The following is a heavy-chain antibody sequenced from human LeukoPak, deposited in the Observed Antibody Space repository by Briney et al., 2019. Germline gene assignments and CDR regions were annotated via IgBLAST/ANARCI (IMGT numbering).Heavy chain of an antibody. D-gene: IGHD3-3*01. CDR3: GKPSAITIFGVGTNWFDR. J-gene: IGHJ5*02. CDR1: GFTFSSYG. Sequence: SGGSLRLSCAASGFTFSSYGMRWFGQPPGKGLEGRQFIRYDGSNKYYGDSVRRRFTISRDNSKNTVYLQMNGLTPEDTAVYYCGKPSAITIFGVGTNWFDRWGQGTLVTVSS. V-gene: IGHV3-30*02. CDR2: IRYDGSNK.